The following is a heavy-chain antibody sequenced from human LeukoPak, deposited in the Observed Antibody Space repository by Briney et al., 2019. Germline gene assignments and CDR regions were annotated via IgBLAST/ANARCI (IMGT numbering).Heavy chain of an antibody. Sequence: SETLSLTCTVSGDSISNYYWSCIRQPPGKGLEWIGYIYYSGSTNYNPSLKSRVTISADTSKNQFSLKLSSVTATDTAVYYCARHGATVTPHWYFDLWGRGTLVTVSS. V-gene: IGHV4-59*08. CDR3: ARHGATVTPHWYFDL. CDR2: IYYSGST. CDR1: GDSISNYY. D-gene: IGHD4-17*01. J-gene: IGHJ2*01.